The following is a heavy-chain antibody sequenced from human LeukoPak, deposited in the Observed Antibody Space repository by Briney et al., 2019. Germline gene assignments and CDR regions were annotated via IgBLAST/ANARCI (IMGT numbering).Heavy chain of an antibody. D-gene: IGHD3-9*01. CDR1: GFTFSSYW. CDR3: ARVDYDILTGYYAHYYYYYMDV. J-gene: IGHJ6*03. V-gene: IGHV3-74*01. CDR2: INSDGSST. Sequence: PGGSLRLSCATSGFTFSSYWMHWVRQAPGKGLVWVSRINSDGSSTTYADSVKGRFTISRDNSKNTLYLQMNSLRAEDTAVYYCARVDYDILTGYYAHYYYYYMDVWGKGTTVTISS.